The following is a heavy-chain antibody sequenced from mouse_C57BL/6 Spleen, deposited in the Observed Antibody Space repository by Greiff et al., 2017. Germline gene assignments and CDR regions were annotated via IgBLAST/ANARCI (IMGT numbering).Heavy chain of an antibody. Sequence: VQLQQPGAELVMPGASVKLSCKASGYTFTCYWMHWVKQRPGQGLEWIGEIDPSDSYTNYNQKFKGKSTLTVDKSSSTAYMQLSSLTSEDSAVYYCARRNLGITTSMDYWGQGTSVTVSS. CDR3: ARRNLGITTSMDY. J-gene: IGHJ4*01. CDR2: IDPSDSYT. V-gene: IGHV1-69*01. CDR1: GYTFTCYW. D-gene: IGHD1-1*01.